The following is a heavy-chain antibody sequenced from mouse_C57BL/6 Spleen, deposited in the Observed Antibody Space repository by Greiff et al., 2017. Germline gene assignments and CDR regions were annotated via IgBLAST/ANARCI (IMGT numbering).Heavy chain of an antibody. CDR3: ARAYYGSTPRFAY. D-gene: IGHD1-1*01. CDR2: INPYNGDT. J-gene: IGHJ3*01. CDR1: GYSFTGYF. V-gene: IGHV1-20*01. Sequence: VQLQQSGPELVKPGDSVKISCKASGYSFTGYFMNWVMQSHGKSLEWIGRINPYNGDTFYNQKFKGKDTLTVDKSSSTAHMELRSLTSEDSAVYYCARAYYGSTPRFAYWGQGTLVTVSA.